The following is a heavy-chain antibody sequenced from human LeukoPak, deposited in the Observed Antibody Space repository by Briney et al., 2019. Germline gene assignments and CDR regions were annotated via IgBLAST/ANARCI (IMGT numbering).Heavy chain of an antibody. J-gene: IGHJ4*02. Sequence: ASVIVSCKASGYTYTNHGITWVQQAPGQGLELAGWISAYNRDTRYAQSFQGRVTLITESSTYTAYMELRSLTSDDTAVYYCARDPSNTSGWSPYFDYWGQGTLVTVSA. V-gene: IGHV1-18*04. CDR3: ARDPSNTSGWSPYFDY. CDR1: GYTYTNHG. CDR2: ISAYNRDT. D-gene: IGHD6-13*01.